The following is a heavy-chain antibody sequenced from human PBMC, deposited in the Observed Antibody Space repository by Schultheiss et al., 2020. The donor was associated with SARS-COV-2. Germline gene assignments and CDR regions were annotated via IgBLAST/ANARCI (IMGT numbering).Heavy chain of an antibody. CDR3: ASPRFGY. CDR2: ISYDGSNK. CDR1: GFTFSSYA. D-gene: IGHD3-10*01. J-gene: IGHJ4*02. Sequence: GGSLRLSCAASGFTFSSYAMSWVRQAPGKGLEWVAVISYDGSNKYYADSVKGRFTISRDNAKNSLYLQMNSLGAEDTAVYYCASPRFGYWGQGTLVTVSS. V-gene: IGHV3-30*04.